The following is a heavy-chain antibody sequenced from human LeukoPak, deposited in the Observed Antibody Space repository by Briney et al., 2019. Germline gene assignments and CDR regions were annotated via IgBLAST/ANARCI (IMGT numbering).Heavy chain of an antibody. CDR3: AREASITMIVVVPSVYYFDY. V-gene: IGHV4-4*07. J-gene: IGHJ4*02. CDR1: GGSISSYC. Sequence: RTSETLSLTCTVSGGSISSYCWSWIRQPAGKGLEWIGRIYTSGSTNYNPSLKSRVTMSVDTSKNQFSLKLSSVTAADTAVYYCAREASITMIVVVPSVYYFDYWGQGTLVTVSS. CDR2: IYTSGST. D-gene: IGHD3-22*01.